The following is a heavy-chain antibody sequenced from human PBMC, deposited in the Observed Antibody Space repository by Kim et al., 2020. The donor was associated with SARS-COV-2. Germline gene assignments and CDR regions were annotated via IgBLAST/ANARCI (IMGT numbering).Heavy chain of an antibody. CDR2: IYYSGST. V-gene: IGHV4-59*13. CDR1: GGSISSYY. J-gene: IGHJ4*02. CDR3: ARGRSTVTKGLEFDY. Sequence: SETLSLTCTVSGGSISSYYWSWIRQPPGKGLEWIGYIYYSGSTNYNPSLKSRVTISVDTSKNQFSLKLSSVTAADTAVYYCARGRSTVTKGLEFDYWGQGTLVTVSS. D-gene: IGHD4-17*01.